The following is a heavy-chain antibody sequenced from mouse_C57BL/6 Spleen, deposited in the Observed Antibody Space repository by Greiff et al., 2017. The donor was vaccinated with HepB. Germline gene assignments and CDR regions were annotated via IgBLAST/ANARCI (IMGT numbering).Heavy chain of an antibody. CDR1: GFTFSSYA. Sequence: EVKVVDSGGGLVKPGGSLKLSCAASGFTFSSYAMSWVRQTPEKRLEWVATISDGGSYTYYPDNVKGRFTISRDNAKNNLYLQMSHLKSEDTAMYYCARDGYDGGFDYWGQGTTLTVSS. J-gene: IGHJ2*01. V-gene: IGHV5-4*01. D-gene: IGHD2-2*01. CDR3: ARDGYDGGFDY. CDR2: ISDGGSYT.